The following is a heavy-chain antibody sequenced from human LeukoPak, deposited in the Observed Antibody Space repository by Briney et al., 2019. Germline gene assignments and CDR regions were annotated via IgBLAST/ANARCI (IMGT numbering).Heavy chain of an antibody. CDR3: ARQGYFDWLLHFDY. D-gene: IGHD3-9*01. V-gene: IGHV4-34*01. Sequence: SETLSLTCAVYGGSFSGYYWSWIRQPPGKGLEWIGEINHSGSTNYNPSLKSRVTISVDTSKNQFSLKLSSVTAADTAVYYCARQGYFDWLLHFDYWGQGTLVTVSS. CDR1: GGSFSGYY. J-gene: IGHJ4*02. CDR2: INHSGST.